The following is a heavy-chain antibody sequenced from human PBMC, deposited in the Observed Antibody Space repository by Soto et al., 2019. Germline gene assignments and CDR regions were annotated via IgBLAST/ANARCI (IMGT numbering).Heavy chain of an antibody. CDR3: ARASVLRSSFVPFGGMDV. CDR2: IIPIFGTA. D-gene: IGHD2-2*01. V-gene: IGHV1-69*01. CDR1: GGTFSSYA. J-gene: IGHJ6*02. Sequence: QVQLVQSGAEVKKPGSSVKVSCKASGGTFSSYAISWVRQAPGQGLEWMGGIIPIFGTANYAQKFQGRVTITADESTSTAYMELSSLRSDDTAVYYCARASVLRSSFVPFGGMDVWGQGTTVTVSS.